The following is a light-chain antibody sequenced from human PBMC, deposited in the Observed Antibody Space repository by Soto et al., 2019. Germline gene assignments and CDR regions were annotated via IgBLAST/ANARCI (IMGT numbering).Light chain of an antibody. CDR2: EVT. Sequence: QSALTQPASVSGSPGQSITISCTGTTSDVGGYNYVSWFQQHPDKAPKLMIYEVTHRPSGVSNRFSGSKSGNTASLTISGLRAEDEGDYYCSSYIINNTWVFGGGTKLTVL. CDR1: TSDVGGYNY. V-gene: IGLV2-14*01. CDR3: SSYIINNTWV. J-gene: IGLJ2*01.